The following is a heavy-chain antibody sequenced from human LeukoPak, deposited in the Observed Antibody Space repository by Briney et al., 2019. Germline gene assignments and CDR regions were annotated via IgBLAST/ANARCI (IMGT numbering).Heavy chain of an antibody. Sequence: GGSLRLSCAVSGFSVSSNYMNWVRQAPGRGLEWVSVLYRDGSTYYADSVKGRFTISRDNSKNTLYLQMNSLRVDDTAVYYCARAQKFYSSGCFDYWGQGTLVTVSS. V-gene: IGHV3-53*01. J-gene: IGHJ4*02. CDR1: GFSVSSNY. CDR3: ARAQKFYSSGCFDY. D-gene: IGHD6-19*01. CDR2: LYRDGST.